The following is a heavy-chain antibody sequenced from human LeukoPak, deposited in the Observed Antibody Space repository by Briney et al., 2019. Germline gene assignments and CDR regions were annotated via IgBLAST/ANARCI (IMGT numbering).Heavy chain of an antibody. CDR3: AELGITMIGGV. CDR1: GFIFSNYA. Sequence: GGSLRLSCAASGFIFSNYAMQWVRQAPGTGLEGVAFIRYDGGNTYYADSVKGRFTISRDNAKNSLYLQMNSLRAEDTAVYYCAELGITMIGGVWGKGTTVTISS. V-gene: IGHV3-30*02. D-gene: IGHD3-10*02. J-gene: IGHJ6*04. CDR2: IRYDGGNT.